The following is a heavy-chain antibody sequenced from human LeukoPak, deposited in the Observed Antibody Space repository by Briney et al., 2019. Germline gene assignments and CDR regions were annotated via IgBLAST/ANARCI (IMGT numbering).Heavy chain of an antibody. V-gene: IGHV3-7*03. Sequence: GGSLRLSCAASGFTFSSYWISWVRQAPGNGLEWVADINQDGGEKSYVDSGKGRFTIPRDNAKNSLYLQMNSLRAEDTAVYYSSLEGSSWYRYFQHWGQGTLVTVSS. CDR1: GFTFSSYW. D-gene: IGHD6-13*01. J-gene: IGHJ1*01. CDR2: INQDGGEK. CDR3: SLEGSSWYRYFQH.